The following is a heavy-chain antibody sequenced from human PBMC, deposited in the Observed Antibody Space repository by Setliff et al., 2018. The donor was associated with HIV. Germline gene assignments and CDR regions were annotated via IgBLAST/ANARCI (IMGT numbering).Heavy chain of an antibody. CDR3: ARDLCYGSGSYRDYYYYMDV. V-gene: IGHV3-23*01. Sequence: GESLKISCAASGFTFSSYAMSWVRQAPGKGLEWVSAISGSGGSTYYADSVKGRFTISRDNSKNTLYLQMNSLRAEDTAVYYCARDLCYGSGSYRDYYYYMDVWGKGTTVTVSS. J-gene: IGHJ6*03. CDR1: GFTFSSYA. D-gene: IGHD3-10*01. CDR2: ISGSGGST.